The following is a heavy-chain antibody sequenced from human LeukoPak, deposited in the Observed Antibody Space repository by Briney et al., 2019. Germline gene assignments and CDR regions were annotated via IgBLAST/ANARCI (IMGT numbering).Heavy chain of an antibody. Sequence: GGSLRLPCAASGFTFSRYAVHWLRQAPGKGLEWVAVISDDGTDKYYADSVQGRLTISRDNSKNTLYLQMNSLRVEDTAVYFCAKDIKAVAGRGGYFDLWGRGTLVTVSS. J-gene: IGHJ2*01. CDR1: GFTFSRYA. V-gene: IGHV3-30*18. CDR3: AKDIKAVAGRGGYFDL. CDR2: ISDDGTDK. D-gene: IGHD6-19*01.